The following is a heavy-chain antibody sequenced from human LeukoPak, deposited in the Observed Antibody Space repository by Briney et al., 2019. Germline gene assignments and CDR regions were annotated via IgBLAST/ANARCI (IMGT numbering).Heavy chain of an antibody. CDR1: GITVRNNY. J-gene: IGHJ4*02. CDR3: AKDPHYDFWSGSLDY. Sequence: PGGSLRLSCAASGITVRNNYMSWVRQAPGKGLEWVSVFYGGGSTYYADSVKGRFTISRDNSKNTLYLQMNSLRAEDTAVYYCAKDPHYDFWSGSLDYWGQGTLVTVSS. V-gene: IGHV3-66*01. D-gene: IGHD3-3*01. CDR2: FYGGGST.